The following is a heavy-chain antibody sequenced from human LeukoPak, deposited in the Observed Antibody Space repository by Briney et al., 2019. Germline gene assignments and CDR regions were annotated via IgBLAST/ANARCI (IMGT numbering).Heavy chain of an antibody. J-gene: IGHJ4*02. Sequence: ASVEVSCKASGYAFTGYNVHWVRQAPGQGLEWLGWINPNSGDTLYPQKFQGRVTLTRDTSISTAYMDLNRLTSDDTAVYYCVRDVHNWNDDYWGQGTLVTVSS. D-gene: IGHD1-1*01. CDR1: GYAFTGYN. CDR2: INPNSGDT. CDR3: VRDVHNWNDDY. V-gene: IGHV1-2*02.